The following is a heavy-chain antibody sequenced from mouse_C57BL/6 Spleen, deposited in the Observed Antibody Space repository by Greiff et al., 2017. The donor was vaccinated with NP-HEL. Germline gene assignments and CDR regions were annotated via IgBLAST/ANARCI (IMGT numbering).Heavy chain of an antibody. CDR1: GFNIKDYY. Sequence: EVQLQQSGAELVKPGASVKLSCTASGFNIKDYYMHWVKQRTEQGLEWIGRIDPEDGETKYAPNFQGKATITADTSSNTAYLQLSSLTSEDTAVYYCVLIYYDYDDYFDYWGQGTTLTVSS. J-gene: IGHJ2*01. CDR3: VLIYYDYDDYFDY. D-gene: IGHD2-4*01. CDR2: IDPEDGET. V-gene: IGHV14-2*01.